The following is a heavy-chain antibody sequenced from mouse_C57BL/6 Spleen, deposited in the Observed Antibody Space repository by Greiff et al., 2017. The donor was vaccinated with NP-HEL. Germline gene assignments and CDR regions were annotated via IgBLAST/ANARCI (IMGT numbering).Heavy chain of an antibody. Sequence: VQLQESGAELARPGASVKMSCKASGYTFTSYTMHWVKQRPGQGLEWIGYINPSSGYTKYNQKFKDKATLTADKSSSTAYMQLSSLTSEDSAVYYCAREYYGSLLYFDYWGQGTTLTVSS. CDR1: GYTFTSYT. V-gene: IGHV1-4*01. D-gene: IGHD1-1*01. J-gene: IGHJ2*01. CDR2: INPSSGYT. CDR3: AREYYGSLLYFDY.